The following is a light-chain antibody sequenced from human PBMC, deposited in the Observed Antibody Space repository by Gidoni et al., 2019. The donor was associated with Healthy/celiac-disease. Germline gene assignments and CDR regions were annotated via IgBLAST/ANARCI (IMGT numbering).Light chain of an antibody. CDR2: LGC. J-gene: IGKJ1*01. V-gene: IGKV2-28*01. CDR1: QSLLHSNGYNY. Sequence: DIVMTQSPLSLPVTPGEPAVISCRCSQSLLHSNGYNYLDWYLQKPGQSPQLLICLGCMRASGVPERFSGSGSRTDFTLKISRVEDEDVGVYYCMQALKTRTFGPGTKVEIK. CDR3: MQALKTRT.